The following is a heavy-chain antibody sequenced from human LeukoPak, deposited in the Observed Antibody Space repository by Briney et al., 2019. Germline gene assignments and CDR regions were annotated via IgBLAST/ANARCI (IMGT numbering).Heavy chain of an antibody. CDR3: ARESSPIGPFIVGVVDEKQDAFDI. CDR1: GYTFTSYG. CDR2: ISAYNGNT. D-gene: IGHD1-26*01. J-gene: IGHJ3*02. Sequence: ASVKVSCKASGYTFTSYGISWVRQAPGQGLEWMGWISAYNGNTTYAQKLQGRVTMTTDTSTSTAYMELRSLRSDDTAVYYCARESSPIGPFIVGVVDEKQDAFDIWGQGTMVTVSS. V-gene: IGHV1-18*01.